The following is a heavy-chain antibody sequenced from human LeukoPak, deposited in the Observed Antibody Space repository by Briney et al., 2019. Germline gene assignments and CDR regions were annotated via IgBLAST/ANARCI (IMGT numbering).Heavy chain of an antibody. J-gene: IGHJ4*02. V-gene: IGHV3-23*01. CDR1: GFTFSSYS. CDR3: AVQTSDYGDYGY. D-gene: IGHD4-17*01. Sequence: QTGGSLRLSCAASGFTFSSYSMNWVRQAPGKGLEWVSAISGSGGSTYYADSVKGRFTISRDNSKNTLYLQMNSLRAEDTAVYYCAVQTSDYGDYGYWGQGTLVTVSS. CDR2: ISGSGGST.